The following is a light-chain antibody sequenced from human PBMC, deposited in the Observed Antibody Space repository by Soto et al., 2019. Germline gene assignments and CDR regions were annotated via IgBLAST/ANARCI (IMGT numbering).Light chain of an antibody. CDR3: QQRYTTPIT. V-gene: IGKV1-39*01. CDR1: QTISSH. CDR2: AAS. Sequence: DIQRTQSPSTLSGSAGDRVIITCRASQTISSHLNWYQQKPGKDPNLMVYAASSLQSGVPSRFTGSGSGTDFNLTISSLQPEDFATYVCQQRYTTPITFGQGTRLEIK. J-gene: IGKJ5*01.